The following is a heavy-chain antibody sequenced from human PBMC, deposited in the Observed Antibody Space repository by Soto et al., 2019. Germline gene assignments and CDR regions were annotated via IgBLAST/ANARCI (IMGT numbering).Heavy chain of an antibody. Sequence: ASVKVSCKASGYTFTSYAMHWVRQATGQGLEWMGWMNPNSGNTGYAQKFQGRVTMTRNTSISTAYMELSSLRSEDTAVYYCARWRAAAGAGIDYWGQGTLVTVSS. CDR3: ARWRAAAGAGIDY. CDR1: GYTFTSYA. D-gene: IGHD6-13*01. V-gene: IGHV1-8*02. CDR2: MNPNSGNT. J-gene: IGHJ4*02.